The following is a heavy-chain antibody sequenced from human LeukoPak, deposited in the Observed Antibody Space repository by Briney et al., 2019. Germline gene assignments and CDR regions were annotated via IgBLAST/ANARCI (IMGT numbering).Heavy chain of an antibody. D-gene: IGHD1-7*01. CDR3: ARAVTGTTIFLDY. Sequence: GGSLRLSCAASGFTVSSSYMSWVRQAPGKGLEWVSIISSAGTTYYADSVKGRFTISRDNSKNTVYLQVNSLRDEDTAVYYCARAVTGTTIFLDYWGQGTLVTVSS. CDR1: GFTVSSSY. J-gene: IGHJ4*02. CDR2: ISSAGTT. V-gene: IGHV3-66*01.